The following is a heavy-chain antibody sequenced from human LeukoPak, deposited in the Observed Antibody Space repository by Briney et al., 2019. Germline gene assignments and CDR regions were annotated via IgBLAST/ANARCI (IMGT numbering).Heavy chain of an antibody. D-gene: IGHD1-1*01. CDR3: ARGNTPGIDY. V-gene: IGHV4-59*01. CDR2: IYYSGST. J-gene: IGHJ4*02. Sequence: KPSETLSLTCTVSGGSISSYYWSWIRQPPGKGLEWIGYIYYSGSTNYNPSLESRVTISVDTSKNQFSLKLSSVTAADTAVYYCARGNTPGIDYWGQGTLVTVSS. CDR1: GGSISSYY.